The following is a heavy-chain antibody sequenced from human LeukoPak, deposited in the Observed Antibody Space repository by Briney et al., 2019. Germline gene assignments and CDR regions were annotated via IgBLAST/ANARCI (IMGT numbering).Heavy chain of an antibody. V-gene: IGHV3-7*04. CDR2: INPDGSEK. D-gene: IGHD3-3*01. Sequence: GGSLRLSCAASGFRFGSDWMSWVRQAPGKGLEWVANINPDGSEKYYVDSVKGRFTISRDNDKNSLYLRLNSLRADDTAVYYCARVTYYDFWSGYRFDPWGQGTLVTVSS. J-gene: IGHJ5*02. CDR3: ARVTYYDFWSGYRFDP. CDR1: GFRFGSDW.